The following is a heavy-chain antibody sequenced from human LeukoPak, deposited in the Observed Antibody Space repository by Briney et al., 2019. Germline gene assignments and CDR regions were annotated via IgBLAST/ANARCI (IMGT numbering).Heavy chain of an antibody. CDR3: ARSVVAIRDLDY. CDR2: IYTSGTT. Sequence: GGSLRHSCAASGFTVSSSYMSWVRQAPGKGLQWVSVIYTSGTTYYADSVKGRFTISRDNSKNTLYLQMNNLRAEDTAVYYCARSVVAIRDLDYWGQGTLVTVSS. CDR1: GFTVSSSY. J-gene: IGHJ4*02. D-gene: IGHD2-15*01. V-gene: IGHV3-53*01.